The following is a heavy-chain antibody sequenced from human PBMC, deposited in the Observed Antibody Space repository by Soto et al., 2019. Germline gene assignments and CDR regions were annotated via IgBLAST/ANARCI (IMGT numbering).Heavy chain of an antibody. J-gene: IGHJ6*02. CDR1: GVTFSSYA. Sequence: SVKVSCKASGVTFSSYAISWVRQAPGQGLEWMGGIIPIFGTVNYAQKFQGRVTITADESTSTAYMELSSLGHEDTALYYCVKAPDNKYGMDVWGQGTTVTVSS. CDR3: VKAPDNKYGMDV. D-gene: IGHD2-8*01. V-gene: IGHV1-69*13. CDR2: IIPIFGTV.